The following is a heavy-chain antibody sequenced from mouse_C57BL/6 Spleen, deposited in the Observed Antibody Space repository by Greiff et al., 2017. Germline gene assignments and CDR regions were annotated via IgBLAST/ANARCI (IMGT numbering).Heavy chain of an antibody. Sequence: EVQLQQSGPELVKPGASVKISCKASGYSFTDYNMNWVKQSNGKSLEWIGVINPNYGTTSYNQKFKGKATLTVDQSYSTAYMQLNSLTSEDSADYYCARLGALGRYYFDVWGKGTTLTVSS. V-gene: IGHV1-39*01. CDR3: ARLGALGRYYFDV. D-gene: IGHD4-1*01. CDR1: GYSFTDYN. CDR2: INPNYGTT. J-gene: IGHJ2*01.